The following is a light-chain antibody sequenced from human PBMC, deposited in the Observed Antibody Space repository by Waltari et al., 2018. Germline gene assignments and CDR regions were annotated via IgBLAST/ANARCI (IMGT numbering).Light chain of an antibody. CDR2: DDS. CDR1: NIETKS. CDR3: QVWDSSTDHRV. Sequence: SYVLTQPPSVSVAPGRTARITCGGNNIETKSVHWYQQKPGQAPVMLVYDDSDRPSGIPARLAGSNSGNTATLTVSRVEAGDEAHYYCQVWDSSTDHRVFGGGTKLTVL. V-gene: IGLV3-21*02. J-gene: IGLJ2*01.